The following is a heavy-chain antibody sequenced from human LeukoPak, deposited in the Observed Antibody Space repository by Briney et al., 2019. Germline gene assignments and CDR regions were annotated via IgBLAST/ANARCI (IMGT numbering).Heavy chain of an antibody. J-gene: IGHJ3*02. D-gene: IGHD3-10*01. Sequence: PSETLSLTCTVPGGSISSYYWSWIRQPPGKGLEWIGYIYYSGSTNYNPSLKSRVTISVDTSKNQFSLKLSSVTAADTAVYYCARAVLTMVRVSFAFDIWGQGTMVTVSS. CDR1: GGSISSYY. V-gene: IGHV4-59*01. CDR3: ARAVLTMVRVSFAFDI. CDR2: IYYSGST.